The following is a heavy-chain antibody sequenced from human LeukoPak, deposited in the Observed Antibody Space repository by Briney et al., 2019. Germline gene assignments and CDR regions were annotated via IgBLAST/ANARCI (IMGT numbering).Heavy chain of an antibody. CDR3: ARDRAVDAGGIDF. Sequence: PSQTLSLTCTVSGDSISSGDFYWSWVRQPPGKGLEWIAYIHHSGSAFYSRSLKRRVTISVDSSKSQFSLRLTSVTAADTAVYFCARDRAVDAGGIDFWGQGTLVTVSP. CDR1: GDSISSGDFY. CDR2: IHHSGSA. V-gene: IGHV4-30-4*01. J-gene: IGHJ4*02. D-gene: IGHD5-18*01.